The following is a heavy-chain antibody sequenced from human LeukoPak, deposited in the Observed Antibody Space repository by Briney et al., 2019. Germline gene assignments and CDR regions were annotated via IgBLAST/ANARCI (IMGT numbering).Heavy chain of an antibody. V-gene: IGHV3-7*01. CDR1: GLTFSSYW. J-gene: IGHJ4*02. CDR2: IKQDGSET. Sequence: GGSLRLSCAASGLTFSSYWMSWVRQAPGKGLEWVANIKQDGSETSYVDSVKGRFTISRDNAENSLYLQMNSLRAEDTALYYCAVWYVDYWGQGTLVTVSS. CDR3: AVWYVDY.